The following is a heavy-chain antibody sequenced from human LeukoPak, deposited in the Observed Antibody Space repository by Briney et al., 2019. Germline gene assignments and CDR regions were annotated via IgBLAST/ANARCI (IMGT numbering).Heavy chain of an antibody. Sequence: ASVRVSCKASGYTFTNYDINWVRQATGQGLEWMGWVNPKSGYTGYAQKFQGRVTISRDTSISTAYMELSSLRSEDTAVYYCARAGGLHSAYYYYYYYMDVWGKGTTVTVSS. CDR1: GYTFTNYD. CDR3: ARAGGLHSAYYYYYYYMDV. V-gene: IGHV1-8*01. CDR2: VNPKSGYT. D-gene: IGHD4-11*01. J-gene: IGHJ6*03.